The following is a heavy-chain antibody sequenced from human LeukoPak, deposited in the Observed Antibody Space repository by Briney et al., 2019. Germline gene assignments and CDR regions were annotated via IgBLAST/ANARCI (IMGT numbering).Heavy chain of an antibody. CDR3: ARVKDFWSGYLNY. Sequence: SETLSLTCSVSGGSIMSSSYDWGWIRQPPGKGLEWIGSIYYSGSTYYNPSLRSRVTISVDTSKNQFSLKLSSATAADTAVYYCARVKDFWSGYLNYWGQGTLVTVSS. D-gene: IGHD3-3*01. J-gene: IGHJ4*02. CDR2: IYYSGST. V-gene: IGHV4-39*07. CDR1: GGSIMSSSYD.